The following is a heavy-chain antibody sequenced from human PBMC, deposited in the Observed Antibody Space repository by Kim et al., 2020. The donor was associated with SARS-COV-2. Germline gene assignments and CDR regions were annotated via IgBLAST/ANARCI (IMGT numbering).Heavy chain of an antibody. J-gene: IGHJ4*02. CDR1: GFTLGDYW. V-gene: IGHV3-7*03. D-gene: IGHD4-17*01. Sequence: GGSLRLSCTVSGFTLGDYWMAWLRQTPGKGLEWVANIERDGCNMYYLESVKGRFTISRDNARNSVYLQMSRLRAEDTAVYFCARDVNGGYFDYWGQGTLV. CDR2: IERDGCNM. CDR3: ARDVNGGYFDY.